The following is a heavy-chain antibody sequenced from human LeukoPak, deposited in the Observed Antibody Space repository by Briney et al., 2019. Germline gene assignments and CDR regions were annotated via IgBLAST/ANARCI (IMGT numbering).Heavy chain of an antibody. D-gene: IGHD2-15*01. CDR1: GFTFSSFW. Sequence: GGSLRLSCAASGFTFSSFWMHWVRQAPGKELVWVSRISSDGGSTTYADSVKGRFTISRDNAKNTLYLQMNSLRAEDTAVYYCARDYCSGGTCYKGYWGQGTLVTVSS. J-gene: IGHJ4*02. CDR2: ISSDGGST. CDR3: ARDYCSGGTCYKGY. V-gene: IGHV3-74*01.